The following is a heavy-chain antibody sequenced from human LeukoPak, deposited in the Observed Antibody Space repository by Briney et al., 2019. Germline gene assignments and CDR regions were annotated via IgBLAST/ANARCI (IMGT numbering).Heavy chain of an antibody. CDR3: AKTSVLEAVAASSFDY. V-gene: IGHV3-30-3*02. J-gene: IGHJ4*02. CDR2: ISYDGRNK. Sequence: PGGSLRLSCAASGFTFSNYAMHWVRQAPGKGLEWMSVISYDGRNKYFADSVKGRFTLSRDNSKNTLYLQMNSLRAEDTAVYYCAKTSVLEAVAASSFDYWAREPWSPSPQ. D-gene: IGHD6-19*01. CDR1: GFTFSNYA.